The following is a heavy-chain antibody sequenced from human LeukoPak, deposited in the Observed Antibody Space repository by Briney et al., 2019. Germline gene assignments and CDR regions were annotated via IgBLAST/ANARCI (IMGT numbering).Heavy chain of an antibody. CDR2: IYYSGST. CDR1: GGSISSYY. D-gene: IGHD2-2*02. V-gene: IGHV4-59*01. CDR3: ARVAALGYCSSTSCYRNWYFDL. Sequence: SETLSLTCTVSGGSISSYYWSWIPQPPGKGLEGWGYIYYSGSTNYNTSLNSRITISIDTTSNHYSVKLSSVTDADTAVYYCARVAALGYCSSTSCYRNWYFDLWGRGTLVTVSS. J-gene: IGHJ2*01.